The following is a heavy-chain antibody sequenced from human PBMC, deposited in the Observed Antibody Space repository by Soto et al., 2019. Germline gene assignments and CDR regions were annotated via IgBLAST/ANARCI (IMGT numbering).Heavy chain of an antibody. D-gene: IGHD4-17*01. Sequence: SETLSLTCAVSGGSISSGGYSWSWIRQPPGKGLEWIGYIYHSGSTYYNPSLKSRVTISVDRSKNQFSLKLSSVTAADTAVYYCARGFRRTTVVTPFDYWGQGTLVTVSS. V-gene: IGHV4-30-2*01. CDR1: GGSISSGGYS. CDR2: IYHSGST. CDR3: ARGFRRTTVVTPFDY. J-gene: IGHJ4*02.